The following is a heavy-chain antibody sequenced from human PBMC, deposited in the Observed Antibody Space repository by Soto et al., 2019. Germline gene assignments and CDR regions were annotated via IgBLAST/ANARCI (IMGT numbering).Heavy chain of an antibody. CDR3: ARGPGPRLLAWLSSHYYCGQDV. D-gene: IGHD5-12*01. V-gene: IGHV1-69*06. Sequence: SVKVSCKASGGTFSSYAISWVRQAPGQGLEWMGGIIPIFGTANYAQKFQGRVTITADKSTSTAYMALSSMRSEDTAVYYCARGPGPRLLAWLSSHYYCGQDVWGQGNTAAVSS. CDR1: GGTFSSYA. CDR2: IIPIFGTA. J-gene: IGHJ6*02.